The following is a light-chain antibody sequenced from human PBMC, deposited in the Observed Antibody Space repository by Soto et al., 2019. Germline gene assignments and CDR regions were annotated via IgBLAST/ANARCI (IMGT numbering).Light chain of an antibody. Sequence: EIVLTQSPGTLSLSPGERATLSCRASQSVSSSYLAWYQQKPGQAPRLLIHGASSRATDIPDRFSGSGSGTDYTLSIIRLEPEDFAVYYCQQYGSSIFTFGPGTKVDIK. CDR1: QSVSSSY. V-gene: IGKV3-20*01. J-gene: IGKJ3*01. CDR3: QQYGSSIFT. CDR2: GAS.